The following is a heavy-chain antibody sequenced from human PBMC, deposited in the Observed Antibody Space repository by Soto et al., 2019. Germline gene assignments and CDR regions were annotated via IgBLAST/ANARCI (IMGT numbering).Heavy chain of an antibody. CDR2: INAGNGNT. CDR3: AREKVDLRIAAAGPFDY. D-gene: IGHD6-13*01. V-gene: IGHV1-3*01. J-gene: IGHJ4*02. Sequence: ASVKVSCKASGYTFTSYAMHWVRQAPGQRLEWMGWINAGNGNTKYSQKFQGRVTITRDTSASTAYMELSSLRSEDTAVYYCAREKVDLRIAAAGPFDYWGQGTLVTVSS. CDR1: GYTFTSYA.